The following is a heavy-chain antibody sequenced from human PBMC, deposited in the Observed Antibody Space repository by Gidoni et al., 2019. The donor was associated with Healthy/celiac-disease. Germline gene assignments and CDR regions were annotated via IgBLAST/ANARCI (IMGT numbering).Heavy chain of an antibody. D-gene: IGHD3-10*01. CDR1: GGSFSGYY. CDR3: ARAVVRGVIMAPYYYGMDV. Sequence: QVQLQQWGAGLLTPSETLSLTCAVYGGSFSGYYWSWIRQPPGKGLEWIGEINHSGSTNYNPSLKSRVTISVDTSKNQFSLKLSSVTAADTAVYYCARAVVRGVIMAPYYYGMDVWGQGTTVTVSS. CDR2: INHSGST. J-gene: IGHJ6*02. V-gene: IGHV4-34*01.